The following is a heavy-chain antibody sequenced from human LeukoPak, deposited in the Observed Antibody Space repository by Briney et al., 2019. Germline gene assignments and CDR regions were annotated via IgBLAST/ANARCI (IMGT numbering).Heavy chain of an antibody. D-gene: IGHD6-25*01. V-gene: IGHV3-49*03. CDR2: IRSKAYGGTT. Sequence: GGSLRLSCTASGFTFGDYATSWFRQAPGKGLEWVGFIRSKAYGGTTEYAASVKGRFTISRDDSKSIAYLQMNSLKTEDTAVYYCTRIPGATGRGQFWFDPWGQGTLVTVSS. CDR1: GFTFGDYA. CDR3: TRIPGATGRGQFWFDP. J-gene: IGHJ5*02.